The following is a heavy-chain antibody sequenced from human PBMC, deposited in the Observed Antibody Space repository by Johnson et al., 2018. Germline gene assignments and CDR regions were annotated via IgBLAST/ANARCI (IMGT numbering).Heavy chain of an antibody. CDR1: GFTFSSYW. V-gene: IGHV3-74*01. Sequence: VQLQESGGGLVQPGGSLRLSCAASGFTFSSYWMHWVRQAPGKGLVWVSRINSDGSSTSYADSVKGRFTISRDNAKNTLYLQMNSRRAEDTAVYYCAKDQGGRGWCFQTNAEYFQHWGQGTLVTVSS. CDR3: AKDQGGRGWCFQTNAEYFQH. J-gene: IGHJ1*01. CDR2: INSDGSST. D-gene: IGHD6-19*01.